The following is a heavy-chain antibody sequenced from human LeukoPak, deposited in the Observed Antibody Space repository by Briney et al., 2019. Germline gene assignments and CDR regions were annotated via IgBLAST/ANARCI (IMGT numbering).Heavy chain of an antibody. D-gene: IGHD2-2*01. Sequence: SETLSLTCTVSGGSISSYYWSWIRQPAGKGLEWIGRIYTSGSTNYNPSLKSRVTMSVDTSKNQFSLKLSSVTAADTAVYYCARDRHVPYQLLLSNWFDPWGQGTLVTASS. CDR3: ARDRHVPYQLLLSNWFDP. V-gene: IGHV4-4*07. CDR2: IYTSGST. J-gene: IGHJ5*02. CDR1: GGSISSYY.